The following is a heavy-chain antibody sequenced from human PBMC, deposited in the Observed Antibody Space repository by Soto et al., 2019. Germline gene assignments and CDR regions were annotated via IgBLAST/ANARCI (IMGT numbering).Heavy chain of an antibody. V-gene: IGHV4-39*02. CDR3: ARDSVRDGYPSPRY. CDR2: IYYSGST. CDR1: GGSISSSSYY. Sequence: KPSETLSLTCTVSGGSISSSSYYWGWIRQPPGKGLEWIGSIYYSGSTYYNPSLKSRVTISVDTSKNQFSLKLSSVTAADTAVYYCARDSVRDGYPSPRYWGQGTLVTVS. D-gene: IGHD5-12*01. J-gene: IGHJ4*02.